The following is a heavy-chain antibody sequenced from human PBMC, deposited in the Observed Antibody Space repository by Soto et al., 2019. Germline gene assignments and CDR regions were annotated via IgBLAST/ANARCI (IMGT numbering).Heavy chain of an antibody. J-gene: IGHJ4*02. CDR1: GFTFSSYA. V-gene: IGHV3-30-3*01. CDR2: ISYDGSNK. CDR3: AREFESLFDY. Sequence: GGSLRLSCAASGFTFSSYAMHWVRQAPGKGLEWVAVISYDGSNKYYADSVKGRFTISRDNSKNTLYLQMNSLRAEDTAVYYCAREFESLFDYWGQGTLVTVSS.